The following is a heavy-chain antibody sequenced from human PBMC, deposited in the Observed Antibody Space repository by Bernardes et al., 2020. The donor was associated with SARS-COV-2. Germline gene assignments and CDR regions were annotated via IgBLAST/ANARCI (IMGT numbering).Heavy chain of an antibody. CDR3: ARDWSHRVRRGFDL. CDR1: GGSIGSYD. D-gene: IGHD3-10*01. J-gene: IGHJ2*01. Sequence: AETLSLTCTVSGGSIGSYDLAWIRQPPGKGLEWVGDIYYSGTTNYNPSLKSRVTISVDRSQNQLSLNLSSVTPADTTVYYCARDWSHRVRRGFDLWGRGTLVTVSS. CDR2: IYYSGTT. V-gene: IGHV4-59*01.